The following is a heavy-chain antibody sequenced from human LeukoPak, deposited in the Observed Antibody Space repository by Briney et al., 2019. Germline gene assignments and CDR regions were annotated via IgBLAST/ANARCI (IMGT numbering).Heavy chain of an antibody. D-gene: IGHD3-10*01. CDR3: ARENYYRIGRFDRAYLDD. CDR1: ASTFSTYA. Sequence: AAVKVSFKASASTFSTYAIHWVRQAPGQGLELMGWISTGNGNTRYSKAFQDRVPITRDTSASTVYMELRGLRSEDMAVYYCARENYYRIGRFDRAYLDDWGQGTLVTVSS. CDR2: ISTGNGNT. V-gene: IGHV1-3*03. J-gene: IGHJ4*02.